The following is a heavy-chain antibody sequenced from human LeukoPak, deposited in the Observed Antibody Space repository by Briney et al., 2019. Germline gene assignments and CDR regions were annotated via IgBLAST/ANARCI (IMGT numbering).Heavy chain of an antibody. CDR3: AAGSRPYYFYYMAV. J-gene: IGHJ6*03. Sequence: PSETLSLTCTVSGGSIKTYYWSWSRQSPGKGLEWIGSTSYSGTSNYIPSLKSRVSMTIDISKNQFSLKLTSVTAADTALYFCAAGSRPYYFYYMAVWGTGTTVTVSS. CDR2: TSYSGTS. CDR1: GGSIKTYY. V-gene: IGHV4-59*08.